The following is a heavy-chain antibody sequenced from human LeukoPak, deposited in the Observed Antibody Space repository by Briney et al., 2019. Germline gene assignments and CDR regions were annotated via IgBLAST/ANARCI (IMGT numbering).Heavy chain of an antibody. J-gene: IGHJ4*02. V-gene: IGHV4-39*01. Sequence: SETLSLTCTVSGGSISSSSYYWGWIRQPPGKGLEWIGSIYYSGSTYYNPSLKSRVTISVDTSKNQLSLKLSSVTAADTAVYYCARLYDSSGYPIGYWGQGTLVTVSS. CDR1: GGSISSSSYY. D-gene: IGHD3-22*01. CDR3: ARLYDSSGYPIGY. CDR2: IYYSGST.